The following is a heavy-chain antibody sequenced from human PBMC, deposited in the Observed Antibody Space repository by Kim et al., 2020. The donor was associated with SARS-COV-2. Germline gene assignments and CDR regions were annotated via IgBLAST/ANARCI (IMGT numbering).Heavy chain of an antibody. J-gene: IGHJ4*02. D-gene: IGHD3-9*01. V-gene: IGHV4-38-2*02. Sequence: SETLSLTCTVSGYSISSGYYWGWIRQPPGKGLEWIGSIYHSGSTYYNPSLKSRVTISVDTSKNQFSLKLSSVTAADTAVYYCARAGLRYFEFDYWGQGT. CDR1: GYSISSGYY. CDR2: IYHSGST. CDR3: ARAGLRYFEFDY.